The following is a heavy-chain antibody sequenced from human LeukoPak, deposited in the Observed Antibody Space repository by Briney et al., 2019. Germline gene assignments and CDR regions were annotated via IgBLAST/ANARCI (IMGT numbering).Heavy chain of an antibody. V-gene: IGHV4-34*01. D-gene: IGHD3-10*01. Sequence: PSETLSLTCAVYGGSFSGYYWSWIRQPPGKGLEWIGEINHSGSTNYNPSLKSRVTISVDTSKNQFSLKLSSVTAADTAVYYCARRSPWYYYGSGSHFDYWGQGTLVTVSS. CDR2: INHSGST. CDR1: GGSFSGYY. J-gene: IGHJ4*02. CDR3: ARRSPWYYYGSGSHFDY.